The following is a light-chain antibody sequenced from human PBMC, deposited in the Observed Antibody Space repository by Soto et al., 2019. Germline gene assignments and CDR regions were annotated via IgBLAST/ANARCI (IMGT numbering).Light chain of an antibody. CDR2: ATS. CDR1: QSVDSTY. J-gene: IGKJ3*01. CDR3: QQRSKLFT. Sequence: EIVLTQSPGTLSLSPGERATLSCRASQSVDSTYLAWYQQKPDQSPRLLIYATSTRAAGIPDRFSGSGSGTDFTLTISSLEPEDFAVYYCQQRSKLFTFGPGTKVDIK. V-gene: IGKV3D-20*02.